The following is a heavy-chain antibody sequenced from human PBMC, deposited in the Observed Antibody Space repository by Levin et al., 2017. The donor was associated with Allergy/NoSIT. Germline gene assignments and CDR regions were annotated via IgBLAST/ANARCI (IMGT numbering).Heavy chain of an antibody. V-gene: IGHV3-23*01. CDR3: AKDMDIVATTLFDY. CDR2: ISGSGGST. D-gene: IGHD5-12*01. Sequence: GESLKISCAASGFTFSSYAMSWVRQAPGKVLEWVSAISGSGGSTYYADSVKGRFTISRDNSKNTLYLQMNSLRAEDTAVYYCAKDMDIVATTLFDYWGQGTLVTVSS. CDR1: GFTFSSYA. J-gene: IGHJ4*02.